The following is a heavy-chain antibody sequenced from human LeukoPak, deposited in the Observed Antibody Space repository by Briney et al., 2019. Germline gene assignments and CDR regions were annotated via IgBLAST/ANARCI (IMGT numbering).Heavy chain of an antibody. J-gene: IGHJ4*02. Sequence: GASVKVSCKASGYTFTSYYMHWVRQAPGQGLEWMGIIKPSGGSTSYAQKFQGRVTMTRDTSTSTVYMELSSLRSEDTAVYYCARVEEQNYYDSSGYYYDYWGQETLVTVSS. CDR2: IKPSGGST. CDR3: ARVEEQNYYDSSGYYYDY. V-gene: IGHV1-46*01. D-gene: IGHD3-22*01. CDR1: GYTFTSYY.